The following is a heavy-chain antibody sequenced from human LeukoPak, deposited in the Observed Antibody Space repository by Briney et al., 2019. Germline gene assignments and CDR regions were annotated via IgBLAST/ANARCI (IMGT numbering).Heavy chain of an antibody. Sequence: SETLSLTCAVYGGSFSGYYWSWIRQPPGMGLEWIGEINHSGSTNYNPSLKSRVTISVDTSKNQFSLKLSSVTAADTAVYYCARPLGYYYGYFQHWGQGTLVTVSS. V-gene: IGHV4-34*01. CDR1: GGSFSGYY. CDR2: INHSGST. D-gene: IGHD3-22*01. CDR3: ARPLGYYYGYFQH. J-gene: IGHJ1*01.